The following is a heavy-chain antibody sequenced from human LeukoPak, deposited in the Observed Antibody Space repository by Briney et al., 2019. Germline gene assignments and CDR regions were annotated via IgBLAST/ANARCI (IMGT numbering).Heavy chain of an antibody. CDR2: ISSSSSYI. CDR1: GFTFSTYA. J-gene: IGHJ3*02. V-gene: IGHV3-21*01. CDR3: ARGSRFGVVGRDAFDI. D-gene: IGHD3-3*01. Sequence: GGSLRLSCAASGFTFSTYAMNWVRQAPGKGLEWVSSISSSSSYIYYADSVKGRFTISRDNAKNSLYLQMNSLRAEDTAVYYCARGSRFGVVGRDAFDIWGQGTMVTVSS.